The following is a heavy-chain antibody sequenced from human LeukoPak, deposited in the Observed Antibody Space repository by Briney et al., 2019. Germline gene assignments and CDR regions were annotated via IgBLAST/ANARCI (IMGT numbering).Heavy chain of an antibody. V-gene: IGHV3-30*01. CDR2: ISYDGSNK. Sequence: PGGSLRLSCAASGFTFSSYAMHWVRQAPGKGLEWVAVISYDGSNKYYADSVKGRFTISRDNSKNTLYLQMNSLRAEDTAVYYCARDGRWLLYSCPGYWGQGTLVTVSS. J-gene: IGHJ4*02. CDR3: ARDGRWLLYSCPGY. CDR1: GFTFSSYA. D-gene: IGHD2-21*02.